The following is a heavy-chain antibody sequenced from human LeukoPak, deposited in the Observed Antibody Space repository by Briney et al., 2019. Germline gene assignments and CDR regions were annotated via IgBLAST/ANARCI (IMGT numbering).Heavy chain of an antibody. D-gene: IGHD4-17*01. J-gene: IGHJ4*02. CDR1: GGSISSGGHY. Sequence: PSQTLSLTCTVSGGSISSGGHYWSWIRQHPGKGLEWIGNIYYSGSTYYNPSLKSRVTISVDTSKNQFSLKLRSVTAADTAVYYCARNGDYSADSWGQGTLLTVSS. V-gene: IGHV4-31*03. CDR3: ARNGDYSADS. CDR2: IYYSGST.